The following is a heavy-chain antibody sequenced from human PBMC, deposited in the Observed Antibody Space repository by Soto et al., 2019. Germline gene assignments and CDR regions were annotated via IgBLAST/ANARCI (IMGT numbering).Heavy chain of an antibody. Sequence: EVQLVETGGGLIQPGGSLRLSCAASGLTVSSNYMSWVRQAPGKGLEWVSIIYTDGNTYYADSVKGRFTISRDNSKNTLYLQMNRRRGEDTAVYYCAREAGYFDYWGQGTLLTVSS. CDR1: GLTVSSNY. CDR2: IYTDGNT. D-gene: IGHD6-19*01. J-gene: IGHJ4*02. V-gene: IGHV3-53*02. CDR3: AREAGYFDY.